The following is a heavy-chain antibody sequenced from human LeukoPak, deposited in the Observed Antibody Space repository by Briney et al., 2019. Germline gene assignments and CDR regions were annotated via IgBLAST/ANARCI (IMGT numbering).Heavy chain of an antibody. CDR3: AKDRSIGTYYTFDH. Sequence: PGRSLRLSCAASGFTFSDYAMTWVRQAPGKGLEWVATISGSGLMTYYADSVKGRFTVSGDNSKNTLYLQMRSLTAADTAVYYCAKDRSIGTYYTFDHWGQGTLVTVSS. V-gene: IGHV3-23*01. J-gene: IGHJ4*02. D-gene: IGHD1-26*01. CDR2: ISGSGLMT. CDR1: GFTFSDYA.